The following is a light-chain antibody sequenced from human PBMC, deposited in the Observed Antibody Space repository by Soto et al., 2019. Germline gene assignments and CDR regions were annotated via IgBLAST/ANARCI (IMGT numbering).Light chain of an antibody. CDR1: SSDVGAYKY. CDR2: EVS. V-gene: IGLV2-8*01. Sequence: QSALTQPPSASGSPGQSVTISCTGTSSDVGAYKYVSWYQQYPGKAPKLMIYEVSKRPSGVPDRFSGSKSGNTASLTVSGLQAEDAADYYCTSYVGSDIWVFGGGTNLTVL. CDR3: TSYVGSDIWV. J-gene: IGLJ3*02.